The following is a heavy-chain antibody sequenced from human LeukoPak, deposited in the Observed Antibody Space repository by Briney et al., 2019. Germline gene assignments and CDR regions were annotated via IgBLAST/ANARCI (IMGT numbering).Heavy chain of an antibody. CDR1: GYTFTSYG. J-gene: IGHJ6*03. CDR2: IIPIFGTA. V-gene: IGHV1-69*13. CDR3: ASRDIVVVPAAPPYYYYYYMDV. Sequence: GASVKVSCKASGYTFTSYGISWVRQAPGQGLEWMGGIIPIFGTANYAQKFQGRVTITADESTSTAYMELSSLRSEDTAVYYCASRDIVVVPAAPPYYYYYYMDVWGKGTTVTVSS. D-gene: IGHD2-2*01.